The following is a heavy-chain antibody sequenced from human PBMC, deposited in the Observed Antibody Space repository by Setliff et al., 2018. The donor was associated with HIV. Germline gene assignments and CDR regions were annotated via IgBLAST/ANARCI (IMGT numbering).Heavy chain of an antibody. CDR2: IVVGSGNT. V-gene: IGHV1-58*01. Sequence: SVKVSCKASGFTFTNSAVQWVRQARGQRLEWIGWIVVGSGNTNYAQKFQERVTITRDMSTSRAYMELSGLRTEDTVVYYCAADPQTGTTSYDAFDIWGQGTVVTVSS. CDR3: AADPQTGTTSYDAFDI. J-gene: IGHJ3*02. CDR1: GFTFTNSA. D-gene: IGHD1-7*01.